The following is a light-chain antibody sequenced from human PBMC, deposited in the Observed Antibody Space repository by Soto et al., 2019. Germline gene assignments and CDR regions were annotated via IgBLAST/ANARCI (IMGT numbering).Light chain of an antibody. V-gene: IGLV2-14*03. CDR3: SSFTTSSTLV. Sequence: QSALTQPASVSASPGQSITISCTGTSSDIGGYNSVSWYQQHLGKAPQLIIYDVINRPSGVSHRFSGSKSGNTASLTISGIQAEDEADYYCSSFTTSSTLVFGGGTKLTVL. J-gene: IGLJ3*02. CDR1: SSDIGGYNS. CDR2: DVI.